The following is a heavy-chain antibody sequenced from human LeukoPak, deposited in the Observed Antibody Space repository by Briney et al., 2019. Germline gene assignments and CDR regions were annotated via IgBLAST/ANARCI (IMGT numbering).Heavy chain of an antibody. CDR3: ARVDLLTGYYFFDY. Sequence: ASVKVSCKASGGTFSSYAISWVRQAPGQGLEWVGWIRGDNGNTNYAQKFQGRVTMTTETSTSTAYMELESLGSDETAVYYCARVDLLTGYYFFDYWGQGTLVTVSS. CDR2: IRGDNGNT. V-gene: IGHV1-18*01. D-gene: IGHD3-9*01. J-gene: IGHJ4*02. CDR1: GGTFSSYA.